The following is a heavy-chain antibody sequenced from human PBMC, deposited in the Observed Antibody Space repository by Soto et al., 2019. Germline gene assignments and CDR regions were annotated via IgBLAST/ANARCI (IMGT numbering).Heavy chain of an antibody. CDR3: AKDTYYYSSSGYYIFDY. CDR1: GYTFTNFG. D-gene: IGHD3-22*01. CDR2: VSHDGSNK. V-gene: IGHV3-30*18. Sequence: QVQLVQSGAEVKKPGASVKVSCKASGYTFTNFGISWVRQAPGKGLEWVAVVSHDGSNKKYVDSVEGRFTISRDNSKNTLYLQMNSLRAEDTAVYYCAKDTYYYSSSGYYIFDYWGQGTLVTVSS. J-gene: IGHJ4*02.